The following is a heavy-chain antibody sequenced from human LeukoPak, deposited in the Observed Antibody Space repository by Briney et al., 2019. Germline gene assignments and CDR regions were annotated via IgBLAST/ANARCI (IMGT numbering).Heavy chain of an antibody. D-gene: IGHD3-10*01. V-gene: IGHV1-46*01. CDR2: MNPSDGST. CDR1: GYTSTSYY. J-gene: IGHJ4*02. CDR3: ATSPALWSFFDY. Sequence: GASVKVSCKASGYTSTSYYLHWVRQAPGQGLEWMGIMNPSDGSTTYAQKFQGRVTMTRDTSTSTVYMELRSLRSEDTAVYYCATSPALWSFFDYWGQGTLATVSS.